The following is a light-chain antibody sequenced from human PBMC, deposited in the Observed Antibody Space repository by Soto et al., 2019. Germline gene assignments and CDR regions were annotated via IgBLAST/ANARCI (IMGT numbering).Light chain of an antibody. CDR3: QQYFDSMT. CDR1: QTVASSS. J-gene: IGKJ4*01. V-gene: IGKV3-20*01. Sequence: IVLTQSPGSLSLSPGERATLSCWARQTVASSSLAWYQQRPGQAPKLLMYGAFHRATGIPDRFSGRESGRNYTLTISRLDPEDSAVYYCQQYFDSMTFGGGTKVEI. CDR2: GAF.